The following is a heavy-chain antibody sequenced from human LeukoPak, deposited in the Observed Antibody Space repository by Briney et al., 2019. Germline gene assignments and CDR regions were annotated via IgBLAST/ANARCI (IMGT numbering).Heavy chain of an antibody. Sequence: GGSLRLSCAASGFTFSSYWMSWVRQAPGKGLEWVANIKQDGSEKYYVDSVKGRFTISRDNAKNSLYLQMNSLRAEDTAVYYCARVTYYYDSSGYYLVYYFDYWGQGTLVTVSS. D-gene: IGHD3-22*01. CDR3: ARVTYYYDSSGYYLVYYFDY. CDR2: IKQDGSEK. V-gene: IGHV3-7*01. J-gene: IGHJ4*02. CDR1: GFTFSSYW.